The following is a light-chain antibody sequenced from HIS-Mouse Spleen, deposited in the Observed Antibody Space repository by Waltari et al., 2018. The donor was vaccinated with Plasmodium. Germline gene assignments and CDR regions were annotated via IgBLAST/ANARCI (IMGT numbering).Light chain of an antibody. J-gene: IGKJ3*01. CDR2: GAS. CDR3: QQYNNWSFT. V-gene: IGKV3-15*01. CDR1: QSVRSN. Sequence: EIVMTQSPDTLSVSTGERATLSCRANQSVRSNLAWYQQKPGQAPRLLIYGASTRATGIPARFSGSGSGTEFTLTISSLQSEDFAVYYCQQYNNWSFTFGPGTKVDIK.